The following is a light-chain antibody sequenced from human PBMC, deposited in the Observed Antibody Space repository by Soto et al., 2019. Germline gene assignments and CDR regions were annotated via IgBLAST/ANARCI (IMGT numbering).Light chain of an antibody. CDR1: QGISSY. CDR2: AAS. J-gene: IGKJ4*01. CDR3: QQLNSYPLT. Sequence: AIRMTQSPSSLSASTGDRVTITCRASQGISSYLAWYHQKPGKVPKRLIYAASSLQSGVPSRFSGSGSGTEFTLTISSLQPEDFATYYCQQLNSYPLTFGGGTKVDIK. V-gene: IGKV1-8*01.